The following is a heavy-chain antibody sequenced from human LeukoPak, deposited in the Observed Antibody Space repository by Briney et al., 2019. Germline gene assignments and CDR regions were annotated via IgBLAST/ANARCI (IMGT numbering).Heavy chain of an antibody. CDR3: ARDRFFGMDV. Sequence: PGRSLRLSCAASGFTFSSYGMHWVRQAPGKGLVWVSRINSDGGSTTYADSVKGRFTISRDNAKNMLYLQMNSLRAEDTAVYYCARDRFFGMDVWGQGTTVTVSS. V-gene: IGHV3-74*01. J-gene: IGHJ6*02. CDR1: GFTFSSYG. CDR2: INSDGGST.